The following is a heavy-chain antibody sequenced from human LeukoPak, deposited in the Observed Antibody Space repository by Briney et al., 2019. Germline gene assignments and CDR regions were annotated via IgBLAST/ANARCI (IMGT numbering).Heavy chain of an antibody. CDR1: GFTFSSYA. V-gene: IGHV3-30*04. CDR3: ARDGRRYSSGWYPTLYYFDY. Sequence: PGGSLRLSCAASGFTFSSYAMHWVRQAPGPGLEWVAVISYDGSNKYYADSVKGRFTISRDNSKNTQYLQMNSLRAEDTAVYYCARDGRRYSSGWYPTLYYFDYWGQGTLVTVSS. J-gene: IGHJ4*02. CDR2: ISYDGSNK. D-gene: IGHD6-19*01.